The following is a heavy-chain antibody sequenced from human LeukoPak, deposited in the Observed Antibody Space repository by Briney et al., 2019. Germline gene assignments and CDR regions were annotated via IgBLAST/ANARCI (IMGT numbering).Heavy chain of an antibody. V-gene: IGHV4-39*01. Sequence: PSETLSLTCTVSGGSISSSSYYWGWIRQPPGKGLEWIGRIYYSGSTYYNPSLKSRVTISVDTSKNQFSLKLSSVTAADTAVYYCARQAKRGYYDSAKDYWGQGTLVTVSS. CDR2: IYYSGST. CDR3: ARQAKRGYYDSAKDY. J-gene: IGHJ4*02. CDR1: GGSISSSSYY. D-gene: IGHD3-22*01.